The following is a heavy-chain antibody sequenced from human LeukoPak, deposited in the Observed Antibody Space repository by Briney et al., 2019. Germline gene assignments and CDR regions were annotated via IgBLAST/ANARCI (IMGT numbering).Heavy chain of an antibody. Sequence: SETLSLTCTVSGGSISSYYWSWIRQPPGKGLEWIGYIYYSGSTNYNPSLKSRVTISVDTSKNQFSLKLSSVTAADTAVYYCARGGGYDRRDDYWGQGTLVTVSS. CDR2: IYYSGST. V-gene: IGHV4-59*12. CDR1: GGSISSYY. J-gene: IGHJ4*02. D-gene: IGHD5-12*01. CDR3: ARGGGYDRRDDY.